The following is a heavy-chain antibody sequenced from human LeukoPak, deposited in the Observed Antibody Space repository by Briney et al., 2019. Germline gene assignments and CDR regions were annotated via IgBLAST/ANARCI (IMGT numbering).Heavy chain of an antibody. CDR3: AGRDSGGYYYFYY. CDR2: IYSGGST. CDR1: GFTVSSNY. Sequence: PGGSLRLSCAVSGFTVSSNYMSWVRQAPGKGLEWVSVIYSGGSTYYADSVKGRFTVSRDNSKNTLYLQMNSLRAEDTAVYYCAGRDSGGYYYFYYWGQGTLVTVSS. J-gene: IGHJ4*02. D-gene: IGHD3-22*01. V-gene: IGHV3-66*01.